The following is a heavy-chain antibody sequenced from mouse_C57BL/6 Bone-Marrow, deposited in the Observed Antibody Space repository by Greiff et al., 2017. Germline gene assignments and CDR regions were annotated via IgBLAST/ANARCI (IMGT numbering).Heavy chain of an antibody. D-gene: IGHD1-1*01. Sequence: QVQLQQSGPGLVQPSQSLSITCTVSGFSLTSYGVHWVRQSPGKGLEWLGVIWSGGSTDYNAAFISRLSLSKDNSKSQVFFKMNSLQADDTAIYYCARNPPSYGSSPYWYFDVWGTGTTVTVSS. J-gene: IGHJ1*03. CDR1: GFSLTSYG. V-gene: IGHV2-2*01. CDR3: ARNPPSYGSSPYWYFDV. CDR2: IWSGGST.